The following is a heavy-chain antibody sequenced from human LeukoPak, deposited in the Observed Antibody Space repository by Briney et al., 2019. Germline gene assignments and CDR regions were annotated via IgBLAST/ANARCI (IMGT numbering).Heavy chain of an antibody. D-gene: IGHD3-22*01. Sequence: SETLSLTCTVYGGSISSYYWSWNRQPPGKGLEWIGYIYYSGSTTYNPSLKSRVTISVDTSKNQFSLKLSSVTAADTAVYYCARHDYYYDSSGYYYYVRGWFDPWGQGTLVTVSS. CDR1: GGSISSYY. J-gene: IGHJ5*02. V-gene: IGHV4-59*08. CDR3: ARHDYYYDSSGYYYYVRGWFDP. CDR2: IYYSGST.